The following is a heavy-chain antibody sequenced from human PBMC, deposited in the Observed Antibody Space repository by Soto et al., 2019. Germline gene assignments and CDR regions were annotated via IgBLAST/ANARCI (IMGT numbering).Heavy chain of an antibody. CDR3: ARDSEMATYEDYFDY. CDR1: GYTFNHYG. V-gene: IGHV1-18*01. D-gene: IGHD5-12*01. J-gene: IGHJ4*02. Sequence: ASVKVSCKASGYTFNHYGISWVRQAPGQGLEWLGWISPYDGDTNLAQKLQGRVTLTTDTSTTTAYLELRSLRSDDTAVYYCARDSEMATYEDYFDYWGQGTLVTVSS. CDR2: ISPYDGDT.